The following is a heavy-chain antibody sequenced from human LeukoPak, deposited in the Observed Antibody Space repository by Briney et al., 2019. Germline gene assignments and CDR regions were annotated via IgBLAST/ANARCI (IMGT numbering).Heavy chain of an antibody. CDR3: ARVTTKPTYYYGSGSHFDY. J-gene: IGHJ4*02. V-gene: IGHV4-34*01. CDR2: INHSGST. CDR1: GGSFSGYY. Sequence: PSETLSLTCAVYGGSFSGYYWSWIRQPPGKGLEWIGEINHSGSTNYNPSLKSRVTISVDTSKNQFSLKLSSVTAADTAVYYCARVTTKPTYYYGSGSHFDYWGQGTLVTVSS. D-gene: IGHD3-10*01.